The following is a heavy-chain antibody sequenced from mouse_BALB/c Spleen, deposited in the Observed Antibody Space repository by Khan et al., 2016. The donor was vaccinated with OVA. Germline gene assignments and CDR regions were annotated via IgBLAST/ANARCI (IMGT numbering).Heavy chain of an antibody. Sequence: QVQLKQSGAELVRPGASVTLSCKTSGYTLTSYWIHWVKQRSGQGLAWIARIYPGTGSTYYNQKFKGKATLTDDKSSSTAYLQLSSLNSEDSAVYFCARADYGSTYAMDYWGQGTTVTVSS. J-gene: IGHJ4*01. CDR3: ARADYGSTYAMDY. V-gene: IGHV1S132*01. CDR1: GYTLTSYW. D-gene: IGHD1-1*01. CDR2: IYPGTGST.